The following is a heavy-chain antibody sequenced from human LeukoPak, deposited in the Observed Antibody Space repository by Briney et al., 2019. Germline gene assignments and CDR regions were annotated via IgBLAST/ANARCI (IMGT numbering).Heavy chain of an antibody. Sequence: PETLSLTCTVSGGSISSYYWNWIRQPPGKGLEWIGNIYYSGSTNYNPSLKSRVTISVDTSKNQFSLKLSSVTAADTAVYYCARGTVVAPNRWFDPWGQGTLVTVSS. V-gene: IGHV4-59*01. CDR2: IYYSGST. CDR1: GGSISSYY. D-gene: IGHD2-15*01. J-gene: IGHJ5*02. CDR3: ARGTVVAPNRWFDP.